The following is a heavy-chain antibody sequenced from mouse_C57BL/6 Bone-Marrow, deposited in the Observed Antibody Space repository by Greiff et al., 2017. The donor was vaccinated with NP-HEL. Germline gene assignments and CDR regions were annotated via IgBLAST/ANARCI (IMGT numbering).Heavy chain of an antibody. Sequence: EVQLQQSGAELVRPGASVKLSCTASGFNIKDYYMHWVKQRPEQGLEWIGRIDPEDGDTEYAPKFQGKATMTADTSSNTAYLQLSSLTSEDTAVYYCTTCSLLYDCYVYYAMDYWGQGTSDTVSS. V-gene: IGHV14-1*01. J-gene: IGHJ4*01. D-gene: IGHD2-3*01. CDR2: IDPEDGDT. CDR1: GFNIKDYY. CDR3: TTCSLLYDCYVYYAMDY.